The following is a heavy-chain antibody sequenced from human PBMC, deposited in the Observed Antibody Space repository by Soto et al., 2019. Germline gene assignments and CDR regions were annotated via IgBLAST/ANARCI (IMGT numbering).Heavy chain of an antibody. Sequence: GGSLRLSCSASGFTFSSYAMHWVRQAPGKGLEYVSAISSNGGSTYYADSVKGRFTISRDNSKNTLYLQMSSLRAEDTAVYYCVKGRAITGKTFNFFDYWGQGTLVTVSS. V-gene: IGHV3-64D*06. CDR1: GFTFSSYA. D-gene: IGHD1-20*01. CDR3: VKGRAITGKTFNFFDY. J-gene: IGHJ4*02. CDR2: ISSNGGST.